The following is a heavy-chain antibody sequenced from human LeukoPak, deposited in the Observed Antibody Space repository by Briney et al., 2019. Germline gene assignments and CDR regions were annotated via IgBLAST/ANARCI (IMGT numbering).Heavy chain of an antibody. CDR1: GFTFSSYS. CDR3: ARDGPLEVRPYWDYYYGMDV. J-gene: IGHJ6*02. Sequence: GGSLRLSCAASGFTFSSYSMNWVRQAPGKGLEWVSYISSRSSNIYYADSVKGRFTISRDNAKNSLYLQMNSLRAEDTAVYYCARDGPLEVRPYWDYYYGMDVWGQGTTVTVSS. V-gene: IGHV3-48*04. D-gene: IGHD1-7*01. CDR2: ISSRSSNI.